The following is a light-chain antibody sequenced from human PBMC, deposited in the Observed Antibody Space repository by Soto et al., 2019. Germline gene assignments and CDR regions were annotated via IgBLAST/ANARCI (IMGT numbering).Light chain of an antibody. V-gene: IGLV2-14*01. CDR1: SSDVGGYNY. J-gene: IGLJ1*01. Sequence: QSALTQPASVSGSPGQSITISCTGTSSDVGGYNYVSWYQQHPGKAPKLMIYEVSNRPSGVSNRFCGSKSGNTASLTISGLQAEDEADYYCSSYTSSSIDYVFGTGTKVTVL. CDR2: EVS. CDR3: SSYTSSSIDYV.